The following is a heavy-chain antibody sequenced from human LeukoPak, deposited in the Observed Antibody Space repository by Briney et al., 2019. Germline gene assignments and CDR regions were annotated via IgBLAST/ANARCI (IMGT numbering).Heavy chain of an antibody. D-gene: IGHD3-3*01. Sequence: PGGSLRLSCAASGFTFSNAWMSWVRQAPGKGLEWVGRIKSKTDGGTTDYAAPVKGRFTISRDDSKNTLYLQMNSLKTEDTAVYYCTTDHDFWSGFDYWGQGTLVTVSS. V-gene: IGHV3-15*01. J-gene: IGHJ4*02. CDR3: TTDHDFWSGFDY. CDR1: GFTFSNAW. CDR2: IKSKTDGGTT.